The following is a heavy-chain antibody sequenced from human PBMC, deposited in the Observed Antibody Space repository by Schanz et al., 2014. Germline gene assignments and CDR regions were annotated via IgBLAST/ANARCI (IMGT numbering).Heavy chain of an antibody. CDR1: GFTVSSNY. CDR3: ARGIITMVRGGDVGAFDI. J-gene: IGHJ3*02. V-gene: IGHV3-30*03. Sequence: VQLLESGGGLVRPGGSLRLSCTTSGFTVSSNYMSWVRQAPGKGLEWVAVISDDGSNHYYPDSVKGRFTISRDNSKNTLYLQMNSLRAEDTAVYYCARGIITMVRGGDVGAFDIWGQGTMVTVSS. D-gene: IGHD3-10*01. CDR2: ISDDGSNH.